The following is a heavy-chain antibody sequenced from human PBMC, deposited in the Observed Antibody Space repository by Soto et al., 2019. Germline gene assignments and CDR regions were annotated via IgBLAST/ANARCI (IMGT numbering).Heavy chain of an antibody. CDR3: ARESAFFYGMDV. CDR1: GGTFSSYA. Sequence: ASVKVSCKASGGTFSSYAINWVRQATGQGLEWMGWMNPNSGNTGYAQKFQGRVTMTRNTSISTAYMELSSLRSEDTAVYYCARESAFFYGMDVRAQRTTVTVSS. V-gene: IGHV1-8*02. J-gene: IGHJ6*02. CDR2: MNPNSGNT.